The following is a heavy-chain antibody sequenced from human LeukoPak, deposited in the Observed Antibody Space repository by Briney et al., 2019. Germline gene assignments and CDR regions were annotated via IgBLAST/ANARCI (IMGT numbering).Heavy chain of an antibody. D-gene: IGHD3-22*01. V-gene: IGHV3-30*02. CDR2: IRYDGSNK. Sequence: GGSLRLSCAASGFTFSSYGMHWVLQAPGKGLEWVAFIRYDGSNKYYADSVKGRFTISRDNSKNTLYLQMNSLRAEDTAVYYCAKDLAYYDSSGLDAFDIWGQGTMVTVSS. J-gene: IGHJ3*02. CDR1: GFTFSSYG. CDR3: AKDLAYYDSSGLDAFDI.